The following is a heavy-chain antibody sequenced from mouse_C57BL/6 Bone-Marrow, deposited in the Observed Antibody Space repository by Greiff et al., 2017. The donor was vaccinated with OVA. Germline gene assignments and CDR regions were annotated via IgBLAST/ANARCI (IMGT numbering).Heavy chain of an antibody. CDR3: ARGGFDWDDWYFDV. CDR2: ISYSGST. Sequence: EVKLVESGPGMVKPSKSLSLTCTVTGYSITSGYDWHWIRHFPGNKLEWMGYISYSGSTNYNPSLKSRISITHDTSKNHFFLKLNSVTTEDTATYYCARGGFDWDDWYFDVWGTGTTVTVSS. CDR1: GYSITSGYD. V-gene: IGHV3-1*01. J-gene: IGHJ1*03. D-gene: IGHD4-1*01.